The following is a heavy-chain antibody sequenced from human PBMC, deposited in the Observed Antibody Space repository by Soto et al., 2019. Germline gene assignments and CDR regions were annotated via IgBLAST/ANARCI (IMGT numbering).Heavy chain of an antibody. J-gene: IGHJ5*01. CDR2: IVPKYGTA. CDR1: GGIFSDYA. CDR3: AGDVLSSLVVETPHLFES. Sequence: QVQLVQSGGEVRKPGTSVKVSCRASGGIFSDYAISWVRQAPGQGLEWVGGIVPKYGTAKYARKFEDRVTLTADELSSTVYMEMNGLRSEDTALYYCAGDVLSSLVVETPHLFESWGQGTRLTVSS. D-gene: IGHD2-21*01. V-gene: IGHV1-69*12.